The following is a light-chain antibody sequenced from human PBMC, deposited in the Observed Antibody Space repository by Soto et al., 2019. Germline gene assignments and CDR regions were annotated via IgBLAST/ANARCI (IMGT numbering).Light chain of an antibody. Sequence: QSALTQPASVSGSPGQSITISCTGTSSDVGGYDFVSWYRQYPGQAPKILIYEVTHRPSGVPDRFSCSKSGNTASLTISGLQADDEADYYCSSYTITSSLVFGPGTKVTVL. CDR1: SSDVGGYDF. CDR3: SSYTITSSLV. J-gene: IGLJ1*01. V-gene: IGLV2-14*01. CDR2: EVT.